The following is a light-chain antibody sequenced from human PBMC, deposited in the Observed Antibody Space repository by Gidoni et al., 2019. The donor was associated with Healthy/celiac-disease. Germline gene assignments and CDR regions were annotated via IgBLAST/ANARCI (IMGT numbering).Light chain of an antibody. J-gene: IGLJ3*02. V-gene: IGLV6-57*03. CDR1: SGSIASNY. CDR3: QSYDSSNLSNWV. Sequence: NFMLTQPHSVSESPVKTVTISCTRSSGSIASNYVQWYQQRPGSAPTTVIYEDNQRPSGVPDRFSGSIDSSSNSASLTISGLKTEDEADYYCQSYDSSNLSNWVFGGGTKLTVL. CDR2: EDN.